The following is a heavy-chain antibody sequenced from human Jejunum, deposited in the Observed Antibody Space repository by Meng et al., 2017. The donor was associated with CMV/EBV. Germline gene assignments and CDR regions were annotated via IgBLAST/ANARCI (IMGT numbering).Heavy chain of an antibody. CDR2: VSAGDEAV. D-gene: IGHD1/OR15-1a*01. J-gene: IGHJ4*02. CDR3: ARDRNSFYFDS. CDR1: GFTFSNYR. Sequence: ATSGFTFSNYRVSWSRQATGKGLELMSYVSAGDEAVFYADSVKGRFTISRDNAKNSLYLQMNSLRAEDTAVYYCARDRNSFYFDSCGQGTLVTVSS. V-gene: IGHV3-11*01.